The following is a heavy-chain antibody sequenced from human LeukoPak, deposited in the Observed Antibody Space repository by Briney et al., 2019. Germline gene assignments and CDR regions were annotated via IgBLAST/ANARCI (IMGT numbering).Heavy chain of an antibody. D-gene: IGHD3-22*01. CDR2: INHSGST. V-gene: IGHV4-34*01. Sequence: SSATLSLTCAVFGGSFSGYYWSWIRQPPGKGLEWIGEINHSGSTNYTPSLKSRVTISVDTSKNQFSLKLSSVTAADTAVYYCASRYDSSGYYDYWGQGTLVTVSS. CDR3: ASRYDSSGYYDY. CDR1: GGSFSGYY. J-gene: IGHJ4*02.